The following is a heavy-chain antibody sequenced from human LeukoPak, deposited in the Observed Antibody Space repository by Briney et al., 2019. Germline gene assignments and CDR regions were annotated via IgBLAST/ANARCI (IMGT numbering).Heavy chain of an antibody. D-gene: IGHD3-22*01. J-gene: IGHJ1*01. CDR2: IYCSGST. CDR1: GGSISNNY. CDR3: ARGGSAYFLDW. Sequence: SETLSLTCTVSGGSISNNYWSWIRQPPGKGLEWVWYIYCSGSTNYNLSLKSRVLISVDTSRNRFSLNLTSMTAADTAVYYCARGGSAYFLDWWGQGTLVTV. V-gene: IGHV4-59*12.